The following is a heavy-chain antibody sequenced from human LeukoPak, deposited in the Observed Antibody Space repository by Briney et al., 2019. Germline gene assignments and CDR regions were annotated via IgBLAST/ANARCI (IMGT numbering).Heavy chain of an antibody. V-gene: IGHV3-11*05. CDR3: ARDRRVSGFDY. CDR2: ISSSSSYT. Sequence: PGVPLRLSCAASGFTFSDYYMSWIRQAPGKGLEWISYISSSSSYTNYADSVKGRFTISRDNAKNSLYLQMNSLRAEDTAVYYCARDRRVSGFDYWGQGTLVTVSS. J-gene: IGHJ4*02. CDR1: GFTFSDYY.